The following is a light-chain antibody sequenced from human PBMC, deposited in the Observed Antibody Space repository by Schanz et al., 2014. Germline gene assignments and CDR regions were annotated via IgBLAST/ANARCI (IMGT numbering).Light chain of an antibody. CDR2: DSN. Sequence: QSVLTQPPSVSAAPGQKVTISCSGSISNIGNNYVCWYQQLPGTAPKLLIYDSNKRFSGIPDRFSGSRSGTSASLAITGLQAEDEADYYCQSYDSSLTGWVFGGGTKLTVL. CDR1: ISNIGNNY. CDR3: QSYDSSLTGWV. J-gene: IGLJ3*02. V-gene: IGLV1-51*01.